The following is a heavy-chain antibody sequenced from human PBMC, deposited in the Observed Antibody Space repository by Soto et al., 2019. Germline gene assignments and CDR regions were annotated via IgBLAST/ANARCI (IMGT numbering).Heavy chain of an antibody. CDR3: AREGYYYGMDV. CDR2: TTSPSYGGTT. J-gene: IGHJ6*02. Sequence: GGFLRLSCAFSGFTCTDHGLTWVRQAPGKGLEWVAFTTSPSYGGTTDYAASVKGRFTISRDDSKSIAYLQMNSLQIAGTAIYYCAREGYYYGMDVRGQGTTVTVSS. CDR1: GFTCTDHG. V-gene: IGHV3-49*04.